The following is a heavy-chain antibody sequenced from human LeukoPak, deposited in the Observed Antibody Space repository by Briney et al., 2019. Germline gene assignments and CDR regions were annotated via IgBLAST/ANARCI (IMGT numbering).Heavy chain of an antibody. V-gene: IGHV3-74*01. J-gene: IGHJ4*02. CDR2: INTDGSST. D-gene: IGHD4-23*01. CDR1: GFTFSSYW. Sequence: GGSLRLSCAASGFTFSSYWMHWVRQAPGKGLVWVSRINTDGSSTTYADSVKGRFTISRDNAKNTLYLQMNSLRAEDTAVYYCARDPVLDDYGGNSPYWGQGTLVTISS. CDR3: ARDPVLDDYGGNSPY.